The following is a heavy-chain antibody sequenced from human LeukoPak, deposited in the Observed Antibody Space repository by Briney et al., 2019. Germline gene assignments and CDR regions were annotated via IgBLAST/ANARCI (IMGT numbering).Heavy chain of an antibody. Sequence: GGSLRLSCAGSGFIFNNYAMHWVRQPPGKGLEWVSGISWNSGTIDYADSVKGRFTISRDNAKNSLYLQMNSLRDEDTAVYYCARAYMTGDYWGQGTLVTVSS. CDR2: ISWNSGTI. D-gene: IGHD4-11*01. CDR1: GFIFNNYA. J-gene: IGHJ4*02. V-gene: IGHV3-9*01. CDR3: ARAYMTGDY.